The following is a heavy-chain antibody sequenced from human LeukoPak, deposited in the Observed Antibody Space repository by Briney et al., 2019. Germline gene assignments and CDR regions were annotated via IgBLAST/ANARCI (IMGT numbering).Heavy chain of an antibody. CDR2: ISGSGGRA. J-gene: IGHJ4*02. CDR3: AKLDWGGSRYGYFDS. Sequence: PGGSLRLSCAASGFTFSSYGMSWVRQAPGKGLEWVSLISGSGGRAYYADSVKGRFTISRDNSKNTLYPQMNSLRADDAAVYYCAKLDWGGSRYGYFDSWGQGTLVTVSS. V-gene: IGHV3-23*01. D-gene: IGHD5-18*01. CDR1: GFTFSSYG.